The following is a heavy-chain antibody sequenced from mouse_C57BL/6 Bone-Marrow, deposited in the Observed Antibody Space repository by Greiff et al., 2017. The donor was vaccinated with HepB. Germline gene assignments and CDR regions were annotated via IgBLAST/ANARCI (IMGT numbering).Heavy chain of an antibody. CDR3: ALFTTYYAMDY. Sequence: EVKLQESGAELVKPGASVKLSCTASGFNIKDYYMHWVKQRTEQGLEWIGRIDPEDGETKYAPKFQDKATITADTSSNTAYLQLSILTSEDTAVYYCALFTTYYAMDYWGQGTAVTVSS. D-gene: IGHD1-1*01. V-gene: IGHV14-2*01. J-gene: IGHJ4*01. CDR2: IDPEDGET. CDR1: GFNIKDYY.